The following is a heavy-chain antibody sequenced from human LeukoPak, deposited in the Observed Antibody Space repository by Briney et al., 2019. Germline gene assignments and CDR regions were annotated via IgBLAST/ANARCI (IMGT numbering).Heavy chain of an antibody. J-gene: IGHJ4*02. CDR1: GFTFSSYA. CDR3: AKGLYDILIHATRPLIFDY. V-gene: IGHV3-23*01. Sequence: GGSLRLSCAASGFTFSSYAMSWVRQAPGKGLEWVSAISGSGGSTYYADSVKGRFTISRDNSKNTLYLQMNSLRAEDTAVYYCAKGLYDILIHATRPLIFDYWGQGTLVTVSS. CDR2: ISGSGGST. D-gene: IGHD3-9*01.